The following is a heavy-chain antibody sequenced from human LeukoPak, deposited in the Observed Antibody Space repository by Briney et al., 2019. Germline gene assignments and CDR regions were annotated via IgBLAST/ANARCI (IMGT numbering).Heavy chain of an antibody. CDR2: IYHSGST. D-gene: IGHD3-10*01. CDR1: GGSISSGGYS. V-gene: IGHV4-30-2*01. CDR3: ARDRIDGSGLHAFDI. Sequence: PSETLSLTCAVSGGSISSGGYSWSWIRQPPGKGLEWIGYIYHSGSTYYNPPLKSRVTISVDRSKNQFSLKLSSVTAADTAVYYCARDRIDGSGLHAFDIWGQGTMVTVSS. J-gene: IGHJ3*02.